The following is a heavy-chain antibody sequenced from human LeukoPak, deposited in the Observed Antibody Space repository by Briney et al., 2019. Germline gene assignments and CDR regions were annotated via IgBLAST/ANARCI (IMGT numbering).Heavy chain of an antibody. CDR1: GFTFSSYS. Sequence: GGSLRLSCAASGFTFSSYSMNWVRQAPGKGLEWVSSISRSSSTIYYADSVTGRFTISRDNAKNSLNLQMNSLRAEDTAVYYCARDRYCSSTSCYSPLDYWGQGTLVTVSS. CDR2: ISRSSSTI. D-gene: IGHD2-2*01. V-gene: IGHV3-48*04. CDR3: ARDRYCSSTSCYSPLDY. J-gene: IGHJ4*02.